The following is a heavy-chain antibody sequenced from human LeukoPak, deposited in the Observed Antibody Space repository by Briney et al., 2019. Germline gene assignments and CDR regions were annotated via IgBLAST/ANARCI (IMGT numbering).Heavy chain of an antibody. CDR3: ARGPMFTFGRVIGTFDS. CDR1: GGSFSDYY. V-gene: IGHV4-34*01. CDR2: INHGGVS. J-gene: IGHJ4*02. Sequence: PSETLSLTCAVYGGSFSDYYWSWIRQPTGKGLEWIGEINHGGVSNYNPSLKSRVTISVVTSKNLFSPKLSSVTREDTAVCYCARGPMFTFGRVIGTFDSWGKGTLVPSPQ. D-gene: IGHD3-16*02.